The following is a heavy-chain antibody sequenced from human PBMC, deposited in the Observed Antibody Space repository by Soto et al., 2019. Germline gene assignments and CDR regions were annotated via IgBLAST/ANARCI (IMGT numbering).Heavy chain of an antibody. CDR2: IYYTEGT. Sequence: KPSETLSLTCTVSGGSISSRNYYWAGIRQPPGKGLEWIGNIYYTEGTYYNPSLKSRVTISVDTSENQVSLKLFSVTAADTALYYCVSAAKWELLFDYWGQGIQVTVSS. D-gene: IGHD1-26*01. CDR3: VSAAKWELLFDY. V-gene: IGHV4-39*01. CDR1: GGSISSRNYY. J-gene: IGHJ4*02.